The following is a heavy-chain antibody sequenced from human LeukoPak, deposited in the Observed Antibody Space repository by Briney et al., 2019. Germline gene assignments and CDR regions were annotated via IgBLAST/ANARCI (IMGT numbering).Heavy chain of an antibody. J-gene: IGHJ4*02. CDR2: ISAYNGNT. CDR1: GYTFTNNF. Sequence: GASVKVSCKASGYTFTNNFMHWVRQAPGQGLEWMGWISAYNGNTNYAQKLQGRVTMTTDTSTSTAYMELRSLRSDDTAVYYCARDDFDWLFDYWGQGTLVTVSS. V-gene: IGHV1-18*04. CDR3: ARDDFDWLFDY. D-gene: IGHD3-9*01.